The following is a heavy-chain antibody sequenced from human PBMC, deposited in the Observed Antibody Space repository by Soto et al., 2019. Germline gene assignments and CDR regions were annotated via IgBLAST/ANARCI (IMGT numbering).Heavy chain of an antibody. J-gene: IGHJ4*02. CDR2: INPSGGST. CDR1: GYTFTSYY. Sequence: ASVKVSCKASGYTFTSYYMHWVRQAPGQGLEWMGIINPSGGSTSYAQKFQGRVTMTRDTSTSTVYMELSSLRSEDTAVYYCARARLPTYYYGSGSYHYWGQGTLVTVSS. CDR3: ARARLPTYYYGSGSYHY. V-gene: IGHV1-46*01. D-gene: IGHD3-10*01.